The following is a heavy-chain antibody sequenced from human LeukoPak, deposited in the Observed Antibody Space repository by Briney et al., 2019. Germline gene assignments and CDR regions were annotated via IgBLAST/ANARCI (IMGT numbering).Heavy chain of an antibody. D-gene: IGHD2-2*01. CDR1: GVSINNYY. CDR2: ISYTGST. V-gene: IGHV4-59*01. Sequence: SETLSLTCTVSGVSINNYYWSWIRQPPGKGPEWIGFISYTGSTNYNPSLKGRVTISVDRSKNQFSLKLTSVNDADTAVYYCARGNWYQPMLHNWGQGTLVTVSS. J-gene: IGHJ4*02. CDR3: ARGNWYQPMLHN.